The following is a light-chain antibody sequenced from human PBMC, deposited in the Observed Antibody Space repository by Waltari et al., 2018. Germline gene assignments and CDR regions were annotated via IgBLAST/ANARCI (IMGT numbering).Light chain of an antibody. Sequence: QSALTQPASVSGSPGQSITISCTGTSSAVGSYNLFTWYQQYPGKAPKLMIYEVSKRPSGVSNRFSGSKSGNTASLTISGLQAEDEADYYCCSYASSGTGVFGGGTKVTVL. CDR3: CSYASSGTGV. J-gene: IGLJ2*01. CDR1: SSAVGSYNL. V-gene: IGLV2-23*02. CDR2: EVS.